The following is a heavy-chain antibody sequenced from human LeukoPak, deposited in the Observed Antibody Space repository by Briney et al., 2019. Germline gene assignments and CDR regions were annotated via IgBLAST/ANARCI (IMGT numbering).Heavy chain of an antibody. CDR3: AREGVTRSDAFDI. CDR2: IWYDGSNK. D-gene: IGHD2-2*01. Sequence: GRSLRLSCAASGFTFSSYGMQWVRQAPGKGLEWVAVIWYDGSNKYYADSVKGRFTISRDNSKNTLYLQMNSLRAEDTAVYYCAREGVTRSDAFDIWGQGTMVTVSS. CDR1: GFTFSSYG. V-gene: IGHV3-33*01. J-gene: IGHJ3*02.